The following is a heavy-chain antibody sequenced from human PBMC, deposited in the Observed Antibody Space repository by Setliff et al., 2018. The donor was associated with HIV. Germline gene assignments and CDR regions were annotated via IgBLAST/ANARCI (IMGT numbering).Heavy chain of an antibody. CDR3: ARSQPIGVVVAATLDY. V-gene: IGHV3-23*01. J-gene: IGHJ4*02. D-gene: IGHD2-15*01. CDR2: ISGSGGST. CDR1: GFTFSSYA. Sequence: LRLSCAASGFTFSSYAMSWVRQAPGKGLEWVSAISGSGGSTYYADSVKGRFTISRDNSKNTLYLQMNSLRAEDTAVYYCARSQPIGVVVAATLDYWGQGTLVTVSS.